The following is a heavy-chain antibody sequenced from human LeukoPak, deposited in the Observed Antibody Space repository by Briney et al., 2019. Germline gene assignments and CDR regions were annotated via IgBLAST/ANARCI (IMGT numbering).Heavy chain of an antibody. V-gene: IGHV4-31*03. Sequence: SETLSLTCSVSGGSISSGGYYWSWIRQHPGKGLEWIGYIYYSGSTYYNPSLKSRVTISVDTSKNQFSLKLSSVTAADTAVYYCARANDYGGTLDYWDQGTLVTVSS. CDR3: ARANDYGGTLDY. D-gene: IGHD4-23*01. J-gene: IGHJ4*02. CDR2: IYYSGST. CDR1: GGSISSGGYY.